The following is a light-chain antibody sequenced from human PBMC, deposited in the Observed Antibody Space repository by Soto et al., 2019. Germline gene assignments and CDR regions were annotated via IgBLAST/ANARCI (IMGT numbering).Light chain of an antibody. Sequence: EIVLTQFPGTLALSPGERATLSCRASQSVSSSYVAWYQQKPGQPPRLLIYESSRRASGIPDRFSGSGSGTDLTLTISRLEPEDCAVYDGQQYGSSPITFGQGTRLEIK. CDR2: ESS. J-gene: IGKJ5*01. CDR3: QQYGSSPIT. V-gene: IGKV3-20*01. CDR1: QSVSSSY.